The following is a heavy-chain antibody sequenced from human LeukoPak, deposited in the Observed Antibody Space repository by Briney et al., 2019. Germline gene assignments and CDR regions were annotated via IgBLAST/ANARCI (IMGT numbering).Heavy chain of an antibody. CDR3: AKASWVSSTDAVR. D-gene: IGHD3-16*01. CDR2: IRGNSET. V-gene: IGHV3-23*01. Sequence: GGSLRLSCAASGLSFSSFAMSWVRQGPARGLEWVSSIRGNSETFYADSVKGRFTLSSDSSRNTVYFQLNNLRVEDTAIYYCAKASWVSSTDAVRWGQGTLVTVSS. J-gene: IGHJ4*02. CDR1: GLSFSSFA.